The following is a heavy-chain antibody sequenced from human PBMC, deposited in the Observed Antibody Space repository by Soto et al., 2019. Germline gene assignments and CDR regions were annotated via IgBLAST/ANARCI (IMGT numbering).Heavy chain of an antibody. V-gene: IGHV1-18*01. CDR2: ISAYNGNT. J-gene: IGHJ3*01. CDR1: GYTFTTYG. CDR3: ARGRRGYCSGGGCSGDAFDF. Sequence: QVQLVQSGAEVKKPGASVKVSCTASGYTFTTYGISWVRQAPGQGLEWMGWISAYNGNTNYAQKLQGRGTMTTDTSTSTAYMELRSLRSDDTAVYYCARGRRGYCSGGGCSGDAFDFWGQGTMVSVSS. D-gene: IGHD2-15*01.